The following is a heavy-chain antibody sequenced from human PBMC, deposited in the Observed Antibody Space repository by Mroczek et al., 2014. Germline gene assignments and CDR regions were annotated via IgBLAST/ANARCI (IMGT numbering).Heavy chain of an antibody. Sequence: QVQLVESGPGLVKPSQTLSLTCTVSGGSISSGGYYWSWIRQHPGKGLEWIGYIYYSGSTYYNPSLKSRVTISVDTSKNQFSLKLSSVTAADTAVYYCARVSNSDLPYYYDTLDYWGQGTLVTVSS. CDR3: ARVSNSDLPYYYDTLDY. CDR1: GGSISSGGYY. V-gene: IGHV4-31*03. D-gene: IGHD3-22*01. CDR2: IYYSGST. J-gene: IGHJ4*02.